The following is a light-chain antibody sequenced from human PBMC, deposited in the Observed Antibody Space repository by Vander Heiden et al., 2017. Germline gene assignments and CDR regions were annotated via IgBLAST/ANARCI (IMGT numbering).Light chain of an antibody. CDR2: KAS. CDR3: QRGNSIPYT. V-gene: IGKV1-5*03. CDR1: QSISSW. J-gene: IGKJ2*01. Sequence: DIQMTQSPSTLSASVGDRVTITCRASQSISSWLAWYQQKSGKAPRLLIYKASSLESAVPSTYSGSGSGTEFTLTISILQPDHFATYYCQRGNSIPYTFGQGTKMEIK.